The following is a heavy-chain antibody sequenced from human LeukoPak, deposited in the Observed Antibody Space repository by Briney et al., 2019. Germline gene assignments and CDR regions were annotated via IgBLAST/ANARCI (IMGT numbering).Heavy chain of an antibody. CDR1: GGSISTYY. J-gene: IGHJ6*02. V-gene: IGHV4-59*12. CDR3: ARWSSIHYYYGMDV. CDR2: IYYSGST. D-gene: IGHD6-13*01. Sequence: SETLSLTCTVSGGSISTYYWSWIRQPPGKGLEWIGYIYYSGSTKYNPSLKSRVTISVDTSKNQFSLKLSSVTAADTAVYYCARWSSIHYYYGMDVWGQGTTVTVSS.